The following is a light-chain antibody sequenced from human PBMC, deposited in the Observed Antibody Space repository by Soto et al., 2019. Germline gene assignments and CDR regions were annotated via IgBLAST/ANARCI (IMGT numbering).Light chain of an antibody. CDR3: QSYDSSLSGSV. Sequence: QSVLTQPRSVSGAPGQRVTISCTGSSSNIGAGYDVDWYQQVPGTAPKILIYGNSNRPSGVPDRFSGDKSGTSASLAITGRQAEEESDYYCQSYDSSLSGSVFGGGTKLTVL. V-gene: IGLV1-40*01. CDR2: GNS. J-gene: IGLJ3*02. CDR1: SSNIGAGYD.